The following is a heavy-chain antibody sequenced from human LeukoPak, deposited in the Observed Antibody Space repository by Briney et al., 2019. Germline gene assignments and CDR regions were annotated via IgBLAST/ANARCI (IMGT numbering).Heavy chain of an antibody. J-gene: IGHJ3*02. D-gene: IGHD2-2*02. Sequence: ASVKVSCKASGGTFSRFTISWVRQAPGQRLEWMGWINAGNGNTKYSQKFQGRVTITRDTSASTAYMELSSLRSEDTAVYYCARVITGYCSSTSCYTGAFDIWGQGTMVTVSS. CDR2: INAGNGNT. CDR1: GGTFSRFT. V-gene: IGHV1-3*01. CDR3: ARVITGYCSSTSCYTGAFDI.